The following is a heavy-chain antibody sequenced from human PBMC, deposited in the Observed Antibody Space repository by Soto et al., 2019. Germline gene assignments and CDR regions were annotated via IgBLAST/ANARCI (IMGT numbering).Heavy chain of an antibody. CDR2: ISADGSIM. D-gene: IGHD3-16*01. Sequence: EVQLVESGGGLVQPGGSLRLSCSASQFIFRSYTMYWVRQAPGKGLEYVSAISADGSIMYDADSVKGRFTISRDNSKNRLYLQMSSLRAEDSAMYYCVKGGYKYAYSAFDVWGQGTMVTVSS. V-gene: IGHV3-64D*09. CDR3: VKGGYKYAYSAFDV. J-gene: IGHJ3*01. CDR1: QFIFRSYT.